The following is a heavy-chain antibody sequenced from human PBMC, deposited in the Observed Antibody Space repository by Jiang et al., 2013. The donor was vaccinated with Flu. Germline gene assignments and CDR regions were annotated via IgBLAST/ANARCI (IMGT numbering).Heavy chain of an antibody. Sequence: SLKSRVTISVDTSKNQFSLKLSSVTAADTAVYYCARGLQLMEPYSSSWLDYYYGMDVWGQGTTVTVSS. CDR3: ARGLQLMEPYSSSWLDYYYGMDV. J-gene: IGHJ6*02. D-gene: IGHD6-13*01. V-gene: IGHV4-59*09.